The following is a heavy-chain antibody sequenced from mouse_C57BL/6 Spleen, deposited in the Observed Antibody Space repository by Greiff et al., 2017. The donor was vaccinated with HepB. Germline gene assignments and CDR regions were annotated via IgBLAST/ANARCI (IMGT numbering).Heavy chain of an antibody. J-gene: IGHJ3*01. V-gene: IGHV3-1*01. CDR1: GYSITSGYD. D-gene: IGHD4-1*01. CDR2: ISYSGST. Sequence: EVQGVESGPGMVKPSQSLSLTCTVTGYSITSGYDWHWIRHFPGNKLEWMGYISYSGSTNYNPSLKSRISITHDTSKNHFFLKLNSVTTEDTATYYCAREGITGTWFAYWGQGTLVTVSA. CDR3: AREGITGTWFAY.